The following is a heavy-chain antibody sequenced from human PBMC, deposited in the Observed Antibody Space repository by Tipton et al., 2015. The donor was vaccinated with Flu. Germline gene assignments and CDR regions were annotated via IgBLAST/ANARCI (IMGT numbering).Heavy chain of an antibody. Sequence: TLSLTCTVSGGSISSSTYYWGWIRQPPGKGLEWIGSIYYSGSSYYNPSLKSRVTIPLDTSKNQFSLNLSSVTAADTAVYYCARALRGPVGATLGYWGQGTLVTVSS. D-gene: IGHD1-26*01. CDR1: GGSISSSTYY. CDR2: IYYSGSS. V-gene: IGHV4-39*07. CDR3: ARALRGPVGATLGY. J-gene: IGHJ4*02.